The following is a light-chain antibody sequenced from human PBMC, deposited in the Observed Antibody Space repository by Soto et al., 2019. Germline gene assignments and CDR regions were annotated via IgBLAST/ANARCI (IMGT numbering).Light chain of an antibody. V-gene: IGKV4-1*01. CDR1: QSALYSPNNKNY. J-gene: IGKJ3*01. CDR3: HQYYSTPPT. CDR2: WAS. Sequence: DIVMTQSPDSLAVSLGERATINCKSSQSALYSPNNKNYLAWYQQKPGQPPKLLIYWASTRESGVPDRFSGSGSGTDFTLTSSSLQAEVVAVYYCHQYYSTPPTFGPGTKVDIK.